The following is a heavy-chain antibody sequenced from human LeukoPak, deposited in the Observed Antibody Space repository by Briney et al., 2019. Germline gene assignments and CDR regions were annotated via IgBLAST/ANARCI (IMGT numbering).Heavy chain of an antibody. CDR1: GFTFSSYG. Sequence: GGSLRLSCAASGFTFSSYGMSWVRQAPGKGLEWVSGISWNSGSIGYADSAKGRFTISRDNAKNSLYLQMNSLRAEDTALYYCAKASAQTGWLVLGYYFDYWGQGTLVTVSS. CDR3: AKASAQTGWLVLGYYFDY. J-gene: IGHJ4*02. D-gene: IGHD6-19*01. CDR2: ISWNSGSI. V-gene: IGHV3-9*01.